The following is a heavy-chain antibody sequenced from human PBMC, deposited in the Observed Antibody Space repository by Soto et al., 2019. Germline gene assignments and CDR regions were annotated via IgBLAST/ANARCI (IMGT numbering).Heavy chain of an antibody. D-gene: IGHD5-18*01. V-gene: IGHV1-69*13. CDR2: IITVFGTT. Sequence: ASVKVSCKASGCTFNSYSITCVRQAPGQGLEWMGEIITVFGTTHYAQKFQGRVTIIADVSTGTAYMELSSLRSEDTAVYYCARGMAAMVSPKYFYGMDVWGQGTTVTVSS. J-gene: IGHJ6*02. CDR3: ARGMAAMVSPKYFYGMDV. CDR1: GCTFNSYS.